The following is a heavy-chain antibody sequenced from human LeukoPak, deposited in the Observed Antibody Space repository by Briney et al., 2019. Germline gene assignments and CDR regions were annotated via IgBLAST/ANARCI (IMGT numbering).Heavy chain of an antibody. CDR2: INQSGTT. CDR1: GGSFSGYY. CDR3: SRGRRLFSGSCSSPNCYQTDAFDI. V-gene: IGHV4-34*01. Sequence: SETLSLTCGVYGGSFSGYYWSWIRQSPEKGLEWIGEINQSGTTNYNPSLKSRVTISVDTSKNQFSLKVTSVTAADTAVYYCSRGRRLFSGSCSSPNCYQTDAFDIWGQGTMVTVPS. D-gene: IGHD2-2*01. J-gene: IGHJ3*02.